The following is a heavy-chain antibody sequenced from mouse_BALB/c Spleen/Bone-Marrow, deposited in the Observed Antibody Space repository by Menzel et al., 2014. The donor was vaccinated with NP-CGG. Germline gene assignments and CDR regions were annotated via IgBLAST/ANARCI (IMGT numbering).Heavy chain of an antibody. J-gene: IGHJ2*01. CDR1: GFTFSNYT. CDR2: IRSGGSYI. CDR3: TRGDYNGSSYGLSFEY. V-gene: IGHV5-6-4*01. D-gene: IGHD1-1*01. Sequence: EVQLVESGGGLVKPGGSLKLSCAASGFTFSNYTMSWVRQTPEKRLGWVATIRSGGSYIYYPDSVKGRFTISRDNAKNTLYLQMSSLKSEDTAMYYCTRGDYNGSSYGLSFEYWGQGTTLTVSS.